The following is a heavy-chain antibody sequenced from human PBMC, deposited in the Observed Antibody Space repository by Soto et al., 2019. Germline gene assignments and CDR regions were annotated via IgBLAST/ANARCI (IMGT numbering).Heavy chain of an antibody. D-gene: IGHD1-26*01. CDR2: ISSSGSNI. CDR1: GFTFSDYY. CDR3: ARARAAWELGGMDV. V-gene: IGHV3-11*01. Sequence: GGSLRLSCAASGFTFSDYYMSWIRQAPGKGLEWVSYISSSGSNIYYVDSVKGRFTISRDNAKNSLYLQMNSLIAEDTAVYYCARARAAWELGGMDVWGQGTTVTVSS. J-gene: IGHJ6*02.